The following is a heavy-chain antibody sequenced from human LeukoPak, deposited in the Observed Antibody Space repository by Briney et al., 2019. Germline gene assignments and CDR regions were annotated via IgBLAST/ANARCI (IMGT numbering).Heavy chain of an antibody. CDR3: ARDLGRYYYYMDV. CDR2: ISWNSGTI. V-gene: IGHV3-9*01. J-gene: IGHJ6*03. Sequence: PGGSLRLSCAASGFTFDDFGMHWVRQGPGKGLEWVSGISWNSGTIGYADSVKGRFTISRDNAKNSLYLQMNSLRAEDTAVYYCARDLGRYYYYMDVWGKGTTVTVSS. CDR1: GFTFDDFG. D-gene: IGHD1-26*01.